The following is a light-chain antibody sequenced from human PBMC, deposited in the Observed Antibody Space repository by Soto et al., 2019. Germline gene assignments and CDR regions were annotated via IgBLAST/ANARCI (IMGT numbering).Light chain of an antibody. CDR1: SSDVGGYNY. V-gene: IGLV2-8*01. CDR3: SSYAASNNLV. Sequence: QSALTQSPSASGSPGQSVTISCTGTSSDVGGYNYVSWYQQHPGKAPKLMIYEVSKRPSGVPDRFSGSKSGNTASLTVSGLQAEDEADYYCSSYAASNNLVFGGGTKLTVL. CDR2: EVS. J-gene: IGLJ2*01.